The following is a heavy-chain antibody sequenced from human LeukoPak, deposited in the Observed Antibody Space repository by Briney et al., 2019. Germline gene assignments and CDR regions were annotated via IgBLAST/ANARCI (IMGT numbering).Heavy chain of an antibody. J-gene: IGHJ4*02. V-gene: IGHV1-69*13. D-gene: IGHD2-2*01. Sequence: ASVKVSCKASEGTFSSYAISWVRQAPGQGLEWMGGIIPIFGTANYAQKFQGRVTITADESTSTAYMELSSLRSEDTAVYYCVRPGYCSSTSCSFDYWGQGTLVTVSS. CDR2: IIPIFGTA. CDR1: EGTFSSYA. CDR3: VRPGYCSSTSCSFDY.